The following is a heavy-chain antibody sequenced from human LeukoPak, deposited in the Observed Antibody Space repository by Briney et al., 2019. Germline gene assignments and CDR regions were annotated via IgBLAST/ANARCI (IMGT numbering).Heavy chain of an antibody. V-gene: IGHV3-11*01. D-gene: IGHD1-26*01. J-gene: IGHJ3*02. CDR3: ARDPVALIVGATRAAFDI. CDR2: ISSSGSTI. CDR1: GFTFSDYY. Sequence: PGGSLRLSCAASGFTFSDYYMSWIRQAPGKGLEWVSYISSSGSTIYYADSVKGRFTISRDNAKNSLYLQMNSLRAEDTAVYYCARDPVALIVGATRAAFDIWGQGTMVTVSS.